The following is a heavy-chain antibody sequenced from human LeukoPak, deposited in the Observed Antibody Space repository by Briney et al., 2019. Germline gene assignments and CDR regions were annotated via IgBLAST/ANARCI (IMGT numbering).Heavy chain of an antibody. CDR3: ARQIHSSSSVDDAFDI. CDR1: GGSISSSSYY. CDR2: IYYSGST. D-gene: IGHD6-6*01. J-gene: IGHJ3*02. V-gene: IGHV4-39*01. Sequence: PSETLSLTCTVSGGSISSSSYYWGWLRQPPGKGLEWIGSIYYSGSTYYNPSLKSRVTISVDTSKNQFSLKLSSVTAADTAVYYCARQIHSSSSVDDAFDIWGQGTMATVSS.